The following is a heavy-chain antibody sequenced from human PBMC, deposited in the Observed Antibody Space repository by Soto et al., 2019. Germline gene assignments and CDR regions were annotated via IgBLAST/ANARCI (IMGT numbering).Heavy chain of an antibody. D-gene: IGHD2-8*01. V-gene: IGHV1-18*01. CDR3: AIDWYAEVLPDY. CDR2: ISTYNGNT. J-gene: IGHJ4*02. Sequence: QVHLVQSGAEVGKPGASVKVSCKASGYTFTTYGVSWVRQAPGQGLEWMGWISTYNGNTQFAQKFQGRVTMTTDTSGSTDYMERRSLTSDDAAVYYCAIDWYAEVLPDYWGQGTLVTVSS. CDR1: GYTFTTYG.